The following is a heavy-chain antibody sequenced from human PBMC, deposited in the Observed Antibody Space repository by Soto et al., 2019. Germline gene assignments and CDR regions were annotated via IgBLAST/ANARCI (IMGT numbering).Heavy chain of an antibody. D-gene: IGHD5-12*01. Sequence: ASGKVSCKASGYTFTSYGISWVRQAPGQGLEWMGWISAYNGNTNYAQKLQGRVTMTTDTSTSTAYMELRSLRSDDTAVYYCARGYATITTDSFDYWGQGTLVTVSS. J-gene: IGHJ4*02. CDR2: ISAYNGNT. CDR3: ARGYATITTDSFDY. CDR1: GYTFTSYG. V-gene: IGHV1-18*01.